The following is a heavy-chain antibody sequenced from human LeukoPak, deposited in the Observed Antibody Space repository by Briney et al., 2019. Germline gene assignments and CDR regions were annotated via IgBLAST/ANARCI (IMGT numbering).Heavy chain of an antibody. Sequence: SVKVSCKASGGTFSSYSITWVRQPPGQGLEWMGRIIPTRGIANYAQQFQGRVTITADKSTRTAYMVLSVLRSEDAAVYYCAGEEERGVTVAGTAFDYWGQGTLVTVSS. CDR1: GGTFSSYS. CDR3: AGEEERGVTVAGTAFDY. V-gene: IGHV1-69*04. CDR2: IIPTRGIA. D-gene: IGHD6-19*01. J-gene: IGHJ4*02.